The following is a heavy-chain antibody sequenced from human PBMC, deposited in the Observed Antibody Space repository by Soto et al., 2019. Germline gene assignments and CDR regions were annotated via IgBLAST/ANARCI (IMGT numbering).Heavy chain of an antibody. CDR2: ISGSGFKK. J-gene: IGHJ5*02. CDR1: GFIFENFG. V-gene: IGHV3-23*01. Sequence: PXGSLGLSCAASGFIFENFGMSWVRQAPGKGLEWISSISGSGFKKYYADSVKGRFTISRDNSKSTVYLELNNLSAEDTAVYHCAKNQGVELVPLATVDWFDPWGQGSVVTVSS. CDR3: AKNQGVELVPLATVDWFDP. D-gene: IGHD1-26*01.